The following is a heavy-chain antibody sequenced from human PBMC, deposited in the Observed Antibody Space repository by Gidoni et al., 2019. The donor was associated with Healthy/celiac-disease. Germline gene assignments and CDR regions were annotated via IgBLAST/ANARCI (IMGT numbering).Heavy chain of an antibody. CDR2: TSYRSKWYN. J-gene: IGHJ4*02. CDR3: ARDSRITFGGVIVDY. Sequence: QVQLQQSGPGLVKPSQTLSPTSALSGDSVSSNIAAWNWIRQSPSRGLEWLGRTSYRSKWYNDYAVSVKSRITINPDTSKNQFSLQLNSVTPEDTAVYYCARDSRITFGGVIVDYWGQGTLVTVSS. V-gene: IGHV6-1*01. D-gene: IGHD3-16*02. CDR1: GDSVSSNIAA.